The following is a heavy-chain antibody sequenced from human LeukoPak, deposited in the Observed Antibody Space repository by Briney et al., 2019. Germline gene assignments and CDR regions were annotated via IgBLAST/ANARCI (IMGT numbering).Heavy chain of an antibody. D-gene: IGHD2-21*02. CDR1: GYSISSGYY. J-gene: IGHJ4*02. CDR2: IYHSGST. Sequence: PSETLSLTCTVSGYSISSGYYWGWIRQPPGKGLEWIGSIYHSGSTYYNPSLKSRVTISVDTSKNQFSLKLSSVTAADTAVYYCARDVGTEWSQGTLVTVSS. CDR3: ARDVGTE. V-gene: IGHV4-38-2*02.